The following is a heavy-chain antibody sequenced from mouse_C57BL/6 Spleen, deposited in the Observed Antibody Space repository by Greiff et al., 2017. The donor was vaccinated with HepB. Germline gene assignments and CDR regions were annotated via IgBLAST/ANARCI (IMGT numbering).Heavy chain of an antibody. Sequence: VQLQQSGAELVRPGASVTLSCKASGYTFTDYEMHWVKQTPVHGLEWIGAIDPETGGTAYKQKFKGKAILTADKSSSTAYMELRSLTSEDSAVYYCTRPTTVVGDYWGQGTTLTVSS. CDR2: IDPETGGT. CDR3: TRPTTVVGDY. J-gene: IGHJ2*01. CDR1: GYTFTDYE. V-gene: IGHV1-15*01. D-gene: IGHD1-1*01.